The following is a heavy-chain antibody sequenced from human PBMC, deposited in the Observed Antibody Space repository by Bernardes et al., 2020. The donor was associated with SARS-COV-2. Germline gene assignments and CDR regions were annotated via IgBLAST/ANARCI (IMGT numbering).Heavy chain of an antibody. CDR1: GFTFSSYA. CDR3: ARGGIVVVTAPYFQH. Sequence: GGSLRLSCAASGFTFSSYAMHWVRQAPGKGLEWVAVISYDGSNKYYADSVKGRFTISRDNSKNTLYLQMNSLRAEDTAVYYCARGGIVVVTAPYFQHWGQGTLVTVSS. J-gene: IGHJ1*01. V-gene: IGHV3-30-3*01. D-gene: IGHD2-21*02. CDR2: ISYDGSNK.